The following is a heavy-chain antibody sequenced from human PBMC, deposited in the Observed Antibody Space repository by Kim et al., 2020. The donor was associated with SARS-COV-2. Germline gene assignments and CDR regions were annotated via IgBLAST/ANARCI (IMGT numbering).Heavy chain of an antibody. D-gene: IGHD3-22*01. J-gene: IGHJ1*01. CDR3: AKYFGRSGSEFQL. Sequence: ADSVKGRFIIYRDNSKNALPLQMNRVRAEDTAVYYCAKYFGRSGSEFQLWGQGTLVTVSS. V-gene: IGHV3-23*01.